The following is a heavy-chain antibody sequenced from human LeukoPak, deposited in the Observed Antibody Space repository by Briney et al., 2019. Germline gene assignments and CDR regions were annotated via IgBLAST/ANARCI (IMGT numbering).Heavy chain of an antibody. J-gene: IGHJ4*02. CDR1: GITFSSYA. V-gene: IGHV3-23*01. CDR3: AKDRSAARVGATPTYYFDY. D-gene: IGHD1-26*01. Sequence: GALLLSCASSGITFSSYAMNWARQAPGEGLEWVSGISVSGGSTYYADSVKGRFTISRDNSKNTLYLQMNSLRGEDTAGYYCAKDRSAARVGATPTYYFDYWGQGTLVTVSS. CDR2: ISVSGGST.